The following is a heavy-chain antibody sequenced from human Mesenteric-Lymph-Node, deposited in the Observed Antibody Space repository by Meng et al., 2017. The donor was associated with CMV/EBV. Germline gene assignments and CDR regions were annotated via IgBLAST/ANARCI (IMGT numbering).Heavy chain of an antibody. CDR2: ISGSGGST. Sequence: GESLKISCAASGFTFSSYAMSWVRQAPGKGLEWVSAISGSGGSTYYADSVKGRFTISRDNSKNTLYLQMNSLRAEDTAVYYCAKWAAAGTSITYYFDYWGQGTLVTVSS. CDR1: GFTFSSYA. CDR3: AKWAAAGTSITYYFDY. J-gene: IGHJ4*02. D-gene: IGHD6-13*01. V-gene: IGHV3-23*01.